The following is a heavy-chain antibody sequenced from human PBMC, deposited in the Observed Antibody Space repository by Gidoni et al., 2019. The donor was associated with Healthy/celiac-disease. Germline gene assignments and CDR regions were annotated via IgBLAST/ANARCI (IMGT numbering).Heavy chain of an antibody. CDR2: IWYDGSNK. J-gene: IGHJ6*02. Sequence: QVQLVESGGGVVQPGRSLRLSCAASGFTFSSYGMHWVRQAPGKGLEWVAVIWYDGSNKYYEDSVKGRFTISRDNSKNTLYLQMNSLRAEDTAVYYCARAQGYSSSSDGDYGMDVWGQGTTVTVSS. V-gene: IGHV3-33*01. CDR1: GFTFSSYG. CDR3: ARAQGYSSSSDGDYGMDV. D-gene: IGHD6-6*01.